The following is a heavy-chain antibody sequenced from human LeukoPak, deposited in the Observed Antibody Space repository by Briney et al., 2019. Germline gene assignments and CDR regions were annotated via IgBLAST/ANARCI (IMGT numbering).Heavy chain of an antibody. CDR3: ARSSRDGYNRIGY. Sequence: GASVKVSCKASGYTXTGYYMHWVRQAPGQGLEWMGWIKPNSGGTNYAQKFQGRVTMTRDTSISTAYMELSRLRSDDTAVYYCARSSRDGYNRIGYWGQGTLVTVSS. D-gene: IGHD5-24*01. CDR2: IKPNSGGT. V-gene: IGHV1-2*02. CDR1: GYTXTGYY. J-gene: IGHJ4*02.